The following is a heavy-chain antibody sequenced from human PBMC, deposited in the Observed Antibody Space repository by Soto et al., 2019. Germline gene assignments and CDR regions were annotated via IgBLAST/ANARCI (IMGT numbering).Heavy chain of an antibody. CDR1: CYSINSISYY. D-gene: IGHD1-26*01. CDR3: ARRLSGSSNFDN. V-gene: IGHV4-39*01. CDR2: IYYSGST. J-gene: IGHJ4*02. Sequence: SETLSLTYTVPCYSINSISYYWVWIRQLPGKGLEWIGNIYYSGSTYYTPSLKSRVTISVDTSKNQFSLNLRSVTAADTAVYYCARRLSGSSNFDNWGQGTLVTVSS.